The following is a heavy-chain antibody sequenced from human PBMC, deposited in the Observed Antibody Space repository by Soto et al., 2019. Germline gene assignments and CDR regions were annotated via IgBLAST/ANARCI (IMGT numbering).Heavy chain of an antibody. Sequence: RASVKVSCKASGYTFTGYYMHWVRQAPGQGLEWMGWINPNSGGTNYAQKFQGWVTMTRDTSISTAYMELSRLRSDDTAVYYCAREGSIAVAGRGFYFDYWGQGTLVT. CDR1: GYTFTGYY. V-gene: IGHV1-2*04. CDR3: AREGSIAVAGRGFYFDY. D-gene: IGHD6-19*01. CDR2: INPNSGGT. J-gene: IGHJ4*02.